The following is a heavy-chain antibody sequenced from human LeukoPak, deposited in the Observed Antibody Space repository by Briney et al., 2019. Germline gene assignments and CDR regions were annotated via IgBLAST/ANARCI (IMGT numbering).Heavy chain of an antibody. Sequence: PGGSLRLSCAASGFTFSNYSMNWVRQAPGKGLEWVANIKQDGSEKYYVDSVKGRFTISRDNAKNSLYLQMNSLRAEDTAVYYCAREVRSAWASFDPWGQGTLVTVSS. V-gene: IGHV3-7*01. D-gene: IGHD1-26*01. CDR3: AREVRSAWASFDP. CDR1: GFTFSNYS. J-gene: IGHJ5*02. CDR2: IKQDGSEK.